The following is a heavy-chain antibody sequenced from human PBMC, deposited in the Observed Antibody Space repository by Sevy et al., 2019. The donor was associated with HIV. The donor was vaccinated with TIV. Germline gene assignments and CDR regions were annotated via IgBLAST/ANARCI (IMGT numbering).Heavy chain of an antibody. Sequence: GGSLRLSCAASGFTFSSYGMHWVRQAPGKGLEWISYISSSGSAIYYADSVKGRFTISRDNAKNSLYLQMNSLRAEDTAVYYCARITGWRFDYWGQGTLVTVSS. CDR1: GFTFSSYG. CDR2: ISSSGSAI. J-gene: IGHJ4*02. CDR3: ARITGWRFDY. V-gene: IGHV3-48*04. D-gene: IGHD6-19*01.